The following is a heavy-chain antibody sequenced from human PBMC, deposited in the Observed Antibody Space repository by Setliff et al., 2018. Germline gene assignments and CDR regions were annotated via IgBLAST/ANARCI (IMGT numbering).Heavy chain of an antibody. CDR3: ARGNYDILTGYSPLDC. D-gene: IGHD3-9*01. CDR1: GFTFSRYS. Sequence: PGGSLRLSCAASGFTFSRYSMNWVRQAPGKGLEWVSSISSSSTYIYYADSVKGRFTISRDNAKNSLFLQLISLRAEDTAVYYCARGNYDILTGYSPLDCWGQGTLVTVS. CDR2: ISSSSTYI. V-gene: IGHV3-21*01. J-gene: IGHJ4*02.